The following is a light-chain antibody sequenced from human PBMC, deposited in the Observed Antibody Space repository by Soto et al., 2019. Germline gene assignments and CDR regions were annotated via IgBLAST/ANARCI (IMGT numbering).Light chain of an antibody. CDR2: DAA. Sequence: CATPLSQSPGALATLSCMAGQNIVTTLVCSHQKPGQTPSHLIYDAAHKATGVPARCSGSGAGTDDSPTIISRQQAEDIVNYYRQRNSRLITFGQGTRLEIK. V-gene: IGKV3-11*01. CDR3: RQRNSRLIT. J-gene: IGKJ5*01. CDR1: QNIVTT.